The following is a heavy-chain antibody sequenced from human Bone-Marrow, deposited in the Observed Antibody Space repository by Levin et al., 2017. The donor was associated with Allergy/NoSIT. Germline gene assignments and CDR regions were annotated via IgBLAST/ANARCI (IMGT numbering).Heavy chain of an antibody. CDR2: IWYDGNNK. Sequence: SGGSLRLSCAASGFSVNNYGMHWVRQAPGKGLEWVAVIWYDGNNKFYAASLKGRFTISRDNSKNTVYLQMNSLRVEDTAVYYCARDRLAKVSEYFHHWGQGTLVTVSS. J-gene: IGHJ1*01. CDR3: ARDRLAKVSEYFHH. V-gene: IGHV3-33*01. CDR1: GFSVNNYG.